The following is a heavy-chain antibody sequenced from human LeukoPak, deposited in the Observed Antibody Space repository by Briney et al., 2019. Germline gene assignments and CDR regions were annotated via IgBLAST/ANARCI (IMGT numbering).Heavy chain of an antibody. D-gene: IGHD2-2*01. CDR1: GGSISSGGYY. J-gene: IGHJ4*02. Sequence: SETLSLTCTVSGGSISSGGYYWSWIRQHPGKGLEWIGYIYYSGSTYYNPSLKSRVTISVDKSKNQFSLKLSSVTAADTAVYYCARARNCRSTSCYEIDYWGQGTLVTVSS. CDR3: ARARNCRSTSCYEIDY. V-gene: IGHV4-31*03. CDR2: IYYSGST.